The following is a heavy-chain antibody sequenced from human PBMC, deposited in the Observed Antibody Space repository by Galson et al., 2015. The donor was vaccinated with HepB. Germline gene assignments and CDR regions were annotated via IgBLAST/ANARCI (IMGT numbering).Heavy chain of an antibody. D-gene: IGHD3-16*02. CDR1: GGTFSSYA. CDR2: IIPIFGTA. V-gene: IGHV1-69*05. Sequence: SVKVSCKASGGTFSSYAISWVRQAPGQGLEWMGGIIPIFGTANYAQKFQGRVTITTDESTSTAYMELSSLRSEDTAVYYCARRSFVGDYVWGSYRSVYYYYYGMDVWGQGTTVTVSS. CDR3: ARRSFVGDYVWGSYRSVYYYYYGMDV. J-gene: IGHJ6*02.